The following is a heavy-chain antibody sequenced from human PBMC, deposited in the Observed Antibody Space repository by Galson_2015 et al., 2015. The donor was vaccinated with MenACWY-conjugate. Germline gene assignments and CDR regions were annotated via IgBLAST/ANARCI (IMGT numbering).Heavy chain of an antibody. Sequence: SLRLSCAASGFTLGTYWMSWVRQAPGKGLEWVANIKQGGSEKYYVDSVKGRFAISRDNAKSSLYLQMNSLRAEDTAVYYCARIAAAVTEHYFDYWGQGILVTVSS. CDR2: IKQGGSEK. CDR1: GFTLGTYW. V-gene: IGHV3-7*01. J-gene: IGHJ4*02. D-gene: IGHD6-13*01. CDR3: ARIAAAVTEHYFDY.